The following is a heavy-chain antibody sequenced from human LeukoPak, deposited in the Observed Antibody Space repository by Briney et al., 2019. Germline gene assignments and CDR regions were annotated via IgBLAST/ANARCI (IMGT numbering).Heavy chain of an antibody. CDR3: ARGGEQQLVRNDAFDI. D-gene: IGHD6-13*01. J-gene: IGHJ3*02. CDR1: GFTFSSYA. CDR2: ISYDGSNK. Sequence: GRSLRLSCAASGFTFSSYAMHWVRQAPGKGLEWVAVISYDGSNKYYADSVKGRFTTSRDNSKNTLYLQMNSLRAEDTAVYYCARGGEQQLVRNDAFDIWSQGTMVTVSS. V-gene: IGHV3-30*01.